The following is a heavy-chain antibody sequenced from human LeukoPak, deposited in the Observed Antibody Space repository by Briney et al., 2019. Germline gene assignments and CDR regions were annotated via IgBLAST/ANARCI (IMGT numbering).Heavy chain of an antibody. CDR2: TRNKANSYTT. J-gene: IGHJ4*02. V-gene: IGHV3-72*01. CDR1: GFTFSDHY. CDR3: ARDRGGYSGSYYYFDY. Sequence: PGGSLKPSCAASGFTFSDHYMDWVRQAPGKGLEWVGRTRNKANSYTTEYAASVKGRFTISRDDSKNPLYLQMNSLKTEDTAVYYCARDRGGYSGSYYYFDYWGQGTLVTVSP. D-gene: IGHD1-26*01.